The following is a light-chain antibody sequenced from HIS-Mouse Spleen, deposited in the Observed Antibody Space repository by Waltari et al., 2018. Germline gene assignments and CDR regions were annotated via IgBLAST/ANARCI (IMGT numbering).Light chain of an antibody. V-gene: IGKV3-11*01. CDR2: DAS. Sequence: EIVLTQSPATLSLSPGERATLSCRASQSVSSYLAWYQQKPGQAPRPLIYDASNSATGMPSRFSGSGSGTDFTLTISSLEPEDFAVYTCQQRSNWPLTFGGGTKVEIK. CDR1: QSVSSY. CDR3: QQRSNWPLT. J-gene: IGKJ4*01.